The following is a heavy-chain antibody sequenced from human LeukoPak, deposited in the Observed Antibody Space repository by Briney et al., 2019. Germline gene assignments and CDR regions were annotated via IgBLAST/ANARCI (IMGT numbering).Heavy chain of an antibody. CDR1: GFIFRSYG. D-gene: IGHD3-22*01. V-gene: IGHV3-30*02. J-gene: IGHJ3*02. CDR3: ARHIDYFDSSGEPRDGLDI. Sequence: GGSLRLSCAASGFIFRSYGMHWVRQAPGKGLEWVAFIRNDGSGQYYADSVTGRFTISRDNSKNALYLQMNSLRPEDTAVYYCARHIDYFDSSGEPRDGLDIWGQGTMVTVSS. CDR2: IRNDGSGQ.